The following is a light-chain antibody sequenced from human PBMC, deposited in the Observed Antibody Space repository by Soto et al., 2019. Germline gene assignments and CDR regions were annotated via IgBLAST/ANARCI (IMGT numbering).Light chain of an antibody. V-gene: IGKV3-15*01. J-gene: IGKJ4*01. CDR2: GAS. CDR3: QQYDVWPPLT. CDR1: QSVRRN. Sequence: EIVMTQSPVTLSVSPGEGATLSCRASQSVRRNLAWYQQRPGQAPRLLIYGASTRATGIPARFSGSGSGTEVTLTISSLQSEDSAVYYCQQYDVWPPLTFGGGTKVEIK.